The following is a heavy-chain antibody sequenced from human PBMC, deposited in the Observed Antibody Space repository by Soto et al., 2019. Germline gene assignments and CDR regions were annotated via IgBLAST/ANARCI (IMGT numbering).Heavy chain of an antibody. J-gene: IGHJ5*02. V-gene: IGHV1-69*13. CDR2: IIPIFGTA. CDR1: GYTFTSYG. CDR3: ARDRGPSSGYYPYWFDP. Sequence: GASVKVSCKASGYTFTSYGIIWVRQAPGQGLEWMGGIIPIFGTANYAQKFQARVTITADESTSTAYMELSSLRSEDTAVYYCARDRGPSSGYYPYWFDPWGQGTLVTVSS. D-gene: IGHD3-22*01.